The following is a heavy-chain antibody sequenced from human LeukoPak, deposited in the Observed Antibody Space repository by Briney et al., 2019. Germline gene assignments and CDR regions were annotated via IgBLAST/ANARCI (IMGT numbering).Heavy chain of an antibody. J-gene: IGHJ4*02. D-gene: IGHD3-22*01. CDR2: LYHSGST. V-gene: IGHV4-38-2*02. CDR1: GYSIRSGYY. Sequence: SETLSLTCTVSGYSIRSGYYWGWIRQPPGKGLEWIGSLYHSGSTYYNPSLKSRVTISVDTSKNRFSLKLSSVIAADRAVYYCARSSSGYLRYYFDYWGQGTLVTVSS. CDR3: ARSSSGYLRYYFDY.